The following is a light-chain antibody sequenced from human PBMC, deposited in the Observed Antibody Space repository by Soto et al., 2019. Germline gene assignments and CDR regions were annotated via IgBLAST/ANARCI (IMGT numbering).Light chain of an antibody. CDR3: QQYDSSPLT. CDR1: QSVSSY. Sequence: EIVLTQSPGTLSLSPGERATLSCRASQSVSSYLAWYQQNPGQAPRLLIYGASSRATGIPDRFSGSGSGTDFTLTVSRLEPEDFAVYYCQQYDSSPLTSGGGNKVDIK. V-gene: IGKV3-20*01. CDR2: GAS. J-gene: IGKJ4*01.